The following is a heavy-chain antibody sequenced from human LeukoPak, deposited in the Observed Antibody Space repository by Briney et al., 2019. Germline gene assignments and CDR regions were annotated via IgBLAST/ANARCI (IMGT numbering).Heavy chain of an antibody. J-gene: IGHJ6*03. CDR3: ARVWGYCSGGSCYSGIGYYYYMDV. V-gene: IGHV1-69*13. D-gene: IGHD2-15*01. Sequence: ASVKVSCKASGGTFSSYAISWVRQAPGQGLEWMGGIIPIFGTANYAQKSQGRVTITADESTSTAYMELSSLRSEDTAVYYCARVWGYCSGGSCYSGIGYYYYMDVWGKGTTVTISS. CDR1: GGTFSSYA. CDR2: IIPIFGTA.